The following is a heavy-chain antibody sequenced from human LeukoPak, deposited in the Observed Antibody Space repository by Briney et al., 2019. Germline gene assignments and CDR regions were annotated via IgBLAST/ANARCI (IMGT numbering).Heavy chain of an antibody. V-gene: IGHV4-59*01. CDR1: GGSISSYY. J-gene: IGHJ6*03. CDR2: IYYSGST. CDR3: ARDTYYYDSSGYGESPYYYYYMDV. D-gene: IGHD3-22*01. Sequence: EASETVSLTCTVSGGSISSYYWSWIRQPPGKGLEWIGYIYYSGSTNYNPSLKSRVTISVDTSKNQFSLKLSSVTAADTAVYYCARDTYYYDSSGYGESPYYYYYMDVWGKGTTVTVSS.